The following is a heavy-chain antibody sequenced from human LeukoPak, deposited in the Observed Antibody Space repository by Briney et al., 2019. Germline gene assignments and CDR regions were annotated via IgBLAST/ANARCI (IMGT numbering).Heavy chain of an antibody. V-gene: IGHV3-30*02. CDR3: AKDQRRITMVRGVGGMDV. Sequence: PGGSLRLSCAASGFTFSRYWMSWVRQAPGKGLEWVAIIWYDGSKKYYADSVKGRFTISRDNSKNTLYLQMNSLRAEDTAVYYCAKDQRRITMVRGVGGMDVWGQGTTVTVSS. D-gene: IGHD3-10*01. J-gene: IGHJ6*02. CDR1: GFTFSRYW. CDR2: IWYDGSKK.